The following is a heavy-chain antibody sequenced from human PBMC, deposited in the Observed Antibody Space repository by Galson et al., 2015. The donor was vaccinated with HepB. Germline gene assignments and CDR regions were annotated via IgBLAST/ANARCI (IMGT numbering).Heavy chain of an antibody. CDR2: IKSKTDGGTT. CDR3: TTFLCSDLYYDSSVCRDY. V-gene: IGHV3-15*01. CDR1: GFTFSNAS. J-gene: IGHJ4*02. D-gene: IGHD3-22*01. Sequence: SLRLSCAASGFTFSNASMSWVRQAPGKGLEWVGRIKSKTDGGTTDYAAPVRGRFTISRDDSTNTLYMQMNSLKTEDTAVYYCTTFLCSDLYYDSSVCRDYWGQGTLVTVSS.